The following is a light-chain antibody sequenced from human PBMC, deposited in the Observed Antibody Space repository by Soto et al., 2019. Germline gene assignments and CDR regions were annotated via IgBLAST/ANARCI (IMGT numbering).Light chain of an antibody. Sequence: EIVMTQSPVTLSVSPGDRATLSCRASQSVTSNLAWFQQKPGQGPRLLIFGASTRATGIPARFSGSGSGTEFTFTISSLQSEDFAVYYCQQYNKWPSTFGQGTTLEI. CDR1: QSVTSN. CDR2: GAS. V-gene: IGKV3-15*01. CDR3: QQYNKWPST. J-gene: IGKJ2*01.